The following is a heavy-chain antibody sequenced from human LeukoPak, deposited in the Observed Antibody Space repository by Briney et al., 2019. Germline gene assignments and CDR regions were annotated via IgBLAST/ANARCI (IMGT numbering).Heavy chain of an antibody. CDR2: ISSSGSTI. V-gene: IGHV3-48*03. J-gene: IGHJ4*02. CDR1: GFTFSSYE. CDR3: ARKAYSSSFGLRAYDY. Sequence: GGSLRLTCAASGFTFSSYEMNWARQAPGKGLEWVSYISSSGSTIYYADSFKGRFTISRDNAKNSLYLQMNSLRAEDTAVYYCARKAYSSSFGLRAYDYWGQGTLVTVSS. D-gene: IGHD6-13*01.